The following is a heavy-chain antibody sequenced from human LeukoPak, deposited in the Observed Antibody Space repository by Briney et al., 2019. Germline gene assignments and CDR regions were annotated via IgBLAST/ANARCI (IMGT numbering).Heavy chain of an antibody. CDR2: IYGGGTT. CDR1: GFTVSSNY. CDR3: ARDRSTYDYDFWSGSPFDY. D-gene: IGHD3-3*01. V-gene: IGHV3-53*01. Sequence: GGSLRLSCAASGFTVSSNYMSWVRQAPGKGLEWVSVIYGGGTTYYADSVKGRFTISRDNAKNSLYLQMNSLRAEDTAVYYCARDRSTYDYDFWSGSPFDYWGQGTLVTVSS. J-gene: IGHJ4*02.